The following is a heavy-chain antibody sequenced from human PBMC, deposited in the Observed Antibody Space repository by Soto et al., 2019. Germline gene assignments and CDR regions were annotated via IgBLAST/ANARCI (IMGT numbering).Heavy chain of an antibody. CDR2: IYYSGST. CDR1: GGSISSYY. Sequence: SETLSLTCTVSGGSISSYYWSWIRQPPGKGLEWIGYIYYSGSTNYNPSLKSRVTISVDTSKNQFSLKLSSVTAADTAVYYCAREKQWLDQFDYWGQGTLVTVSS. J-gene: IGHJ4*02. CDR3: AREKQWLDQFDY. V-gene: IGHV4-59*01. D-gene: IGHD6-19*01.